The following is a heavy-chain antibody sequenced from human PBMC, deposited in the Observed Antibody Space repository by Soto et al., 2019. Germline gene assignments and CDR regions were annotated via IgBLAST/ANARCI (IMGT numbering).Heavy chain of an antibody. Sequence: GVSLRLSCAASGFTFSSYAMHWVRQAPGKGLEYVSAISSNGGSTYYANSVKGRFTISRDNFKNTLYMQMNSLRVEDAAVYYCVRLRDNYGSDYWGQGIMVTVSS. V-gene: IGHV3-64*01. CDR2: ISSNGGST. CDR1: GFTFSSYA. D-gene: IGHD3-10*01. CDR3: VRLRDNYGSDY. J-gene: IGHJ4*02.